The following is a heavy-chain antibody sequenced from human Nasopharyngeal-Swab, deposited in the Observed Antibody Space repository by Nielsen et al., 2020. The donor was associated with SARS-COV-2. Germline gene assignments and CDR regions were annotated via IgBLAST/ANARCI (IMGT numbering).Heavy chain of an antibody. CDR1: GFIFSASA. V-gene: IGHV3-73*01. CDR3: TTDFYFDY. Sequence: GESLKISCAASGFIFSASAIHWVRQASGKGLEWVGRIGDKDHNYATTYGASVQGRLTIYRDDSKTTAFLQMDSLKTEDTALYYCTTDFYFDYWGQGTLVTVSS. J-gene: IGHJ4*02. CDR2: IGDKDHNYAT.